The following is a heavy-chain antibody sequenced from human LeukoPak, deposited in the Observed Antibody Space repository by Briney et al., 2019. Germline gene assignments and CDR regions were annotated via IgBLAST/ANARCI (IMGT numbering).Heavy chain of an antibody. D-gene: IGHD1-26*01. CDR3: ASSGSYRFDY. V-gene: IGHV3-48*02. CDR1: GFTFSSYS. Sequence: GGPLRLSCAASGFTFSSYSMNWVRQAPGKGLEWVSHITASGTAMFYADSVKGRFTISRDNAKNSLYLQMNSLRDEDTAVYYCASSGSYRFDYWGQGTLVTVSS. CDR2: ITASGTAM. J-gene: IGHJ4*02.